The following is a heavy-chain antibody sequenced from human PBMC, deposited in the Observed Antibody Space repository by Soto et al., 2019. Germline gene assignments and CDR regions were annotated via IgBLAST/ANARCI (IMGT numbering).Heavy chain of an antibody. D-gene: IGHD6-19*01. CDR1: GGSISTSSYY. J-gene: IGHJ4*02. CDR2: FYYSGST. Sequence: QLQLQESGPGLVKPSETLSLTCAVSGGSISTSSYYWDWIRQHPGKGLEWIGHFYYSGSTYYNPSSKSRVSMSVDTSKNQFSLKLSAVTDADTAIYSCARRGTRTVALDYWGQGTLVPVSS. V-gene: IGHV4-39*01. CDR3: ARRGTRTVALDY.